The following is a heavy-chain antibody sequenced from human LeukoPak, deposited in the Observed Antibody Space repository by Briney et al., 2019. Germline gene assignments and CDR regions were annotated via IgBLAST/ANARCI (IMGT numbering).Heavy chain of an antibody. CDR2: IYYSGST. Sequence: SETLSLTCTVSGGSISSYYWSWIRQPPGKGLEWIGYIYYSGSTNYNPSLKSRDTISVDTSKNQFSLKLSSVTAADTAVYYCARGYYGSGSYYNFGMDVWGQGTTVTVSS. CDR3: ARGYYGSGSYYNFGMDV. CDR1: GGSISSYY. V-gene: IGHV4-59*01. D-gene: IGHD3-10*01. J-gene: IGHJ6*02.